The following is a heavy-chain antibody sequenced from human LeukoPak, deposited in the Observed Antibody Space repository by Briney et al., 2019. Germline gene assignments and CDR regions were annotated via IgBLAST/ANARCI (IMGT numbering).Heavy chain of an antibody. Sequence: PGGSLRPSCAASGFIFSSYDMNWVRQAPGKGLEWVSYISSSSGTIYYADSVKGRFTISRDNAKNSLYLQMNSLRAEDTAVYYCISTSRQIGFDYWGQGTLVTVSS. V-gene: IGHV3-48*01. CDR1: GFIFSSYD. D-gene: IGHD2-2*01. CDR3: ISTSRQIGFDY. J-gene: IGHJ4*02. CDR2: ISSSSGTI.